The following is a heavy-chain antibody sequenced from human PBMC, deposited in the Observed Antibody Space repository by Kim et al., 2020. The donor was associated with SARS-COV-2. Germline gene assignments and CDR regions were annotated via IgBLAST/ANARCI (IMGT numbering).Heavy chain of an antibody. D-gene: IGHD3-16*01. CDR3: AKVQFSYDYIWGSYTH. J-gene: IGHJ4*02. CDR1: GFTFSSYA. V-gene: IGHV3-23*01. CDR2: ISGSGGST. Sequence: GGSLRLSCAASGFTFSSYAMSWVRQAPGKGLEWVSAISGSGGSTYYADSVKGRFTISRDNSKNTLYLQMNSLRAEDTAVYYCAKVQFSYDYIWGSYTHWGQGTLVTVSS.